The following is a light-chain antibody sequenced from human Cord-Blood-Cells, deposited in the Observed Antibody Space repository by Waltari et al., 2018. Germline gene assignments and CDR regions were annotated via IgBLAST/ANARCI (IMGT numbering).Light chain of an antibody. CDR3: CSYAGSL. V-gene: IGLV2-23*02. J-gene: IGLJ3*02. Sequence: QSALTQPASVSGSPGQSITISCTGTSRDVGSYNLVSWYQQHPGKAPKLMIYEVSKRPSGVSNRFSGSKSGNTASLTISGLQAEDEADYYCCSYAGSLFGGGTKLTVL. CDR1: SRDVGSYNL. CDR2: EVS.